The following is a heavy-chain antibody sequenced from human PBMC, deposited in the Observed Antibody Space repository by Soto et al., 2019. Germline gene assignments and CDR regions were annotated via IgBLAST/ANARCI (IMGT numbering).Heavy chain of an antibody. D-gene: IGHD6-6*01. Sequence: QVKRVQSGAEVKKPGSSVKVSCKASGGTFSSYAISWVRQAPGQGLEWMGGIIPMYGTANYAQKFQGRVTITADESTLTAYMELSSLRSEDTAVYYCATGIAARYYYYGMDVWGQGTTVTVSS. V-gene: IGHV1-69*01. CDR1: GGTFSSYA. CDR3: ATGIAARYYYYGMDV. J-gene: IGHJ6*02. CDR2: IIPMYGTA.